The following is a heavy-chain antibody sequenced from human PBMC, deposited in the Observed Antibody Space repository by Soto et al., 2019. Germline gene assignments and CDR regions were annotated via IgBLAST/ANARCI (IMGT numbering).Heavy chain of an antibody. CDR1: GFTFSGYG. D-gene: IGHD6-19*01. V-gene: IGHV3-33*01. CDR2: IWYDGSNE. CDR3: ARRFSSGWYADY. Sequence: QVQLVESGGGVVQPGRSLRLSCAASGFTFSGYGMHWVRQAPGKGLEWVAVIWYDGSNENYADTVKGRFTISRDNSKNTLSLQMNSLRDEDTAVYYCARRFSSGWYADYWGQGTLVTVSS. J-gene: IGHJ4*02.